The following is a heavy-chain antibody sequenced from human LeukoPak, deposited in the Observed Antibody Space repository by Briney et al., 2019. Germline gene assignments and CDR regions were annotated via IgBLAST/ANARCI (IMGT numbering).Heavy chain of an antibody. J-gene: IGHJ4*02. CDR3: ARGIVDFWSGNSPVFFDY. CDR1: GGSIRSKNYY. D-gene: IGHD3-3*01. CDR2: IYNSGST. V-gene: IGHV4-61*02. Sequence: SQTLSLTCTVSGGSIRSKNYYWSWIRQPAGKGLEWIGRIYNSGSTDYNPSLKSRVTISVDTSKNQFSLKLSSVTAADTAVYYCARGIVDFWSGNSPVFFDYWGQGTLVTVSS.